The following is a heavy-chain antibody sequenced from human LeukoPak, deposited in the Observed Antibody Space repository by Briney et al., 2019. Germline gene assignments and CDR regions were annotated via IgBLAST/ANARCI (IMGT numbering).Heavy chain of an antibody. D-gene: IGHD1-26*01. CDR1: GFTFSSYE. V-gene: IGHV3-48*03. J-gene: IGHJ6*03. CDR3: AREVGAPYYYYYYMDV. Sequence: GGSLRLSCAASGFTFSSYEMNWVRQAPGKGLEWVSYISSSGSTIYYADSVKGRFTISRDNAKNSLYLQMNSLRAEDTAVYYCAREVGAPYYYYYYMDVWGKGTTVTISS. CDR2: ISSSGSTI.